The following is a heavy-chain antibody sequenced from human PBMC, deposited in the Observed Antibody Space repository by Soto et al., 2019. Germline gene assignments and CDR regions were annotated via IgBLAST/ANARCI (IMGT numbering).Heavy chain of an antibody. V-gene: IGHV2-5*02. J-gene: IGHJ4*02. CDR1: GFSLSTSGVG. CDR2: IYWDDDK. Sequence: QITLKESGPTLVKPTQTLTLTCTFSGFSLSTSGVGVGWIRQPPGKALEWLALIYWDDDKRYSPSLKSSHIINKETSNNQVFLTTTIMDAVDTSTYYSAHVSTRITIFGVVICVDDLGQGTLLTVSA. D-gene: IGHD3-3*01. CDR3: AHVSTRITIFGVVICVDD.